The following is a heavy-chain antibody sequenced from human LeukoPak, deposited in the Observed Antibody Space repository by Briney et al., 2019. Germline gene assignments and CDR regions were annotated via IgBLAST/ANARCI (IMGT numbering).Heavy chain of an antibody. Sequence: GGSLRLSCAASGFTFSSYAMSWVRQAPGKGLEWVSAISGSGGSTYYADSVKGRFTISRDNSKNTLYLQMNSLRAEDTAVYYCAKALYSSSWYLSGAFDIWGQGTMVTVSS. CDR1: GFTFSSYA. D-gene: IGHD6-13*01. CDR2: ISGSGGST. J-gene: IGHJ3*02. CDR3: AKALYSSSWYLSGAFDI. V-gene: IGHV3-23*01.